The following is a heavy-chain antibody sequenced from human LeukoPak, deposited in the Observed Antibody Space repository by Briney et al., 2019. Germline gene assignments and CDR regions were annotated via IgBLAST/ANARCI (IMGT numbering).Heavy chain of an antibody. D-gene: IGHD3-10*01. CDR2: IKQDGSEK. Sequence: GGSLRLSCAASGFTFSNFWMSWVRQAPGKGLEWVANIKQDGSEKYYVDSVKGRFTISRDNAKNSLYLQMNSLRADDTAVYYCASHPWRSGRYYFDYWGQGTLVTVSS. V-gene: IGHV3-7*01. CDR3: ASHPWRSGRYYFDY. J-gene: IGHJ4*02. CDR1: GFTFSNFW.